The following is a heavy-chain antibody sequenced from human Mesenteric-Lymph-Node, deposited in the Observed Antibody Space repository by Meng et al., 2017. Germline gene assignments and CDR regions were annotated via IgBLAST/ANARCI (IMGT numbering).Heavy chain of an antibody. CDR3: AKPEGIAVAGTLDV. D-gene: IGHD6-19*01. J-gene: IGHJ6*02. CDR1: GFPFSSYA. V-gene: IGHV3-23*01. CDR2: ISGSGNST. Sequence: GESLKISCAASGFPFSSYAMTWVRQAPGKGLEWVSSISGSGNSTYYADSVKGRFTISRDNSKNTLYLQMNSLRAEDTAVYYCAKPEGIAVAGTLDVWGQGTTVTVSS.